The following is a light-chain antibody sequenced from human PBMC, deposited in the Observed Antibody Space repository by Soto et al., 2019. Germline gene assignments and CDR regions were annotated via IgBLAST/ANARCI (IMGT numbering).Light chain of an antibody. CDR3: QVWDSSSDLDV. CDR2: SDS. J-gene: IGLJ1*01. CDR1: DIGRRS. V-gene: IGLV3-21*04. Sequence: SYELTQPPSVSVAPGKTARITCGGNDIGRRSVHWYQQKQGQAPVLVMYSDSDRPSGIPERFSGSNSGNTATLTIIRVEAGDEADYYCQVWDSSSDLDVFGSGTKLTVL.